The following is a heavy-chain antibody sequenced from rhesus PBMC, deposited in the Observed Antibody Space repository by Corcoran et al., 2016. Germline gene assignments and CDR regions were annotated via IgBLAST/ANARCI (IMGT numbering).Heavy chain of an antibody. CDR2: ISGSSAAT. CDR3: ARGSTVDY. J-gene: IGHJ4*01. CDR1: GGSVSSGHW. Sequence: QVQLQESGPGLVKPSETLSLTCAVSGGSVSSGHWWNWIRQPPGKGLEWIGYISGSSAATYYNPSLKNRVTFSRDTSKNHFSLRLNSVTAVDTAVYYCARGSTVDYWGPGVLVTVSS. V-gene: IGHV4-65*01.